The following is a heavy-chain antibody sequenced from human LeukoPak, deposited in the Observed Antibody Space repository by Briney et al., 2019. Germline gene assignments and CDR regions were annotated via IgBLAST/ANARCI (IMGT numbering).Heavy chain of an antibody. CDR3: AKTTSYSSGWSVDY. CDR1: GFTFSSYA. Sequence: PGGSLRLSCAASGFTFSSYAMSWVRQAPGKGLEWVSAISGSGGSTYYADSVKGRFTISRDNSKNTLYLQMNSLRAEDTAVYYCAKTTSYSSGWSVDYWGQGTLVTVSS. D-gene: IGHD6-19*01. CDR2: ISGSGGST. J-gene: IGHJ4*02. V-gene: IGHV3-23*01.